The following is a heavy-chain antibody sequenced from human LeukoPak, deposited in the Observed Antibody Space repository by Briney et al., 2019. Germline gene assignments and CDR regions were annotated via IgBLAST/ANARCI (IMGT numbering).Heavy chain of an antibody. J-gene: IGHJ4*02. Sequence: RASVKVSCKASGGTFSSYAISWVRQAPGQGLEWMGGIIPIFGTANYAQKFQGRVTITADESTSTAYMELSSLRSEDTAVYYCARDANIVLMVYAPTGGSAFDYWGQGTLVTVSS. V-gene: IGHV1-69*13. CDR2: IIPIFGTA. D-gene: IGHD2-8*01. CDR1: GGTFSSYA. CDR3: ARDANIVLMVYAPTGGSAFDY.